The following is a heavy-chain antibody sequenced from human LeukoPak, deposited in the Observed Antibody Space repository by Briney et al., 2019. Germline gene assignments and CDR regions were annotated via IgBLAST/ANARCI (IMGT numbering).Heavy chain of an antibody. D-gene: IGHD5-12*01. CDR2: IVVGSGNT. CDR3: AAVPNRGYSGYGGDY. Sequence: GPSVKVSCKASGFTFTRSAMQWVRQARGQRLEWMGWIVVGSGNTNYAQKFQESVTISRDMSTSTAYMELSSLRSEDTAVYYCAAVPNRGYSGYGGDYWGQGTLVTVSS. J-gene: IGHJ4*02. V-gene: IGHV1-58*02. CDR1: GFTFTRSA.